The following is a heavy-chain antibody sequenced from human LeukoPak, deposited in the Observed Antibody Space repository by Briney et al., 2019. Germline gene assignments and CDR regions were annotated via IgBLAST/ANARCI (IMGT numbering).Heavy chain of an antibody. J-gene: IGHJ4*02. CDR2: IIGSGGST. D-gene: IGHD3-22*01. CDR1: GFSFSSYA. V-gene: IGHV3-23*01. CDR3: AKLARYYYDSSAPNF. Sequence: GSLRLSCAASGFSFSSYAMSWVRPAPGKGLEWVSAIIGSGGSTYYADSVKGRFTISRDNSKNTLYLQMNSLRAEDTAVYYCAKLARYYYDSSAPNFWGQGTLVTVSS.